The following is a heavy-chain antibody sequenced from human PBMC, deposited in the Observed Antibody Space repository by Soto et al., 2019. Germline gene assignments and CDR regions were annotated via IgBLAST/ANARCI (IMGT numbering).Heavy chain of an antibody. Sequence: QEQLVESGGGAVQPGRSLRLSCIASGFSFSSYDMHWVRQAPGEGLEWVSAMSFDGSYKHYADSVKGRFTISRDNSENTLYLQMNGLRPEDTAVYFCARGMIRGVVYYGVEVWGQGTTVTVS. CDR2: MSFDGSYK. CDR3: ARGMIRGVVYYGVEV. V-gene: IGHV3-30*03. D-gene: IGHD3-10*01. CDR1: GFSFSSYD. J-gene: IGHJ6*02.